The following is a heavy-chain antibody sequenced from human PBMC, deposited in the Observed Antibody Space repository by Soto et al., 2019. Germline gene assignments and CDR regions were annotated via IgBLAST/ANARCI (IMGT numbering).Heavy chain of an antibody. CDR3: ARGAEQSSYYYYYYGMDV. J-gene: IGHJ6*02. CDR2: ISAYNGNT. Sequence: ASVKVSCKASGHTFTSYGISWVRQAPGQGLEWMGWISAYNGNTNYAQKLQGRVTMTTDTSTSTAYMELRRLRSDDTAVYYCARGAEQSSYYYYYYGMDVWGQGTTVTVSS. V-gene: IGHV1-18*01. CDR1: GHTFTSYG. D-gene: IGHD6-19*01.